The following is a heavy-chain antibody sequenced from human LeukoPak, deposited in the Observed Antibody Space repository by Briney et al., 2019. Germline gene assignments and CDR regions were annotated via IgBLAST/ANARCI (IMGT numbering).Heavy chain of an antibody. D-gene: IGHD5-18*01. CDR3: ARSRVQLWFAAFDI. J-gene: IGHJ3*02. V-gene: IGHV3-7*01. Sequence: AGGSLRLSCAASGFTFSSYWMSWVRQAPGKGLEWVANIRQDGSEKYYVDSVKGRFTISRDNAKNSLYLQMNSLRAEDTAVYYCARSRVQLWFAAFDIWGQGTMVTVSS. CDR1: GFTFSSYW. CDR2: IRQDGSEK.